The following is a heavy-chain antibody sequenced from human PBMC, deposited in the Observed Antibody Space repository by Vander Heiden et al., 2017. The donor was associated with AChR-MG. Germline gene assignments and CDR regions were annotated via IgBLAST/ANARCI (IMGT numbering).Heavy chain of an antibody. CDR2: IYYSGST. J-gene: IGHJ5*02. D-gene: IGHD3-10*01. CDR1: GGSISSGDYY. CDR3: ARSSITMVRGRYTNWFDP. Sequence: QVQLQESGPGLVKPSQTLSLTCTVSGGSISSGDYYWSWLRQPPGKGLEWIGYIYYSGSTYYNPSLKSRVTISVDTSKNQFSLKLSSVTAADTAVYYCARSSITMVRGRYTNWFDPWGQGTLVTVSS. V-gene: IGHV4-30-4*01.